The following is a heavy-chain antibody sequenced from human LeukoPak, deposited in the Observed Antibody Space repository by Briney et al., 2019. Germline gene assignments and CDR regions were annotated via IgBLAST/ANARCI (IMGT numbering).Heavy chain of an antibody. CDR1: SGSISTYY. Sequence: PSETLSLTCTVSSGSISTYYWKWIRQPAGQGLEWIGHIYSSGSANYNPSLKSRVTMSVDTSKNQFSLRLTSVTAADTAVYYCARRAGNSWFFDYWGQGILVTVSS. V-gene: IGHV4-4*07. J-gene: IGHJ4*02. D-gene: IGHD6-13*01. CDR2: IYSSGSA. CDR3: ARRAGNSWFFDY.